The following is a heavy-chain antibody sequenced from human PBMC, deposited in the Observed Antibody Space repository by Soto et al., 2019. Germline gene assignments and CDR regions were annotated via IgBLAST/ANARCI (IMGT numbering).Heavy chain of an antibody. J-gene: IGHJ3*02. CDR1: GGTFSSYT. CDR2: IIPILGIA. D-gene: IGHD3-10*01. V-gene: IGHV1-69*08. CDR3: ARDVAHYYGSGSYGAFDI. Sequence: QVQLVQSGAEVKKPGSSVKVSCKASGGTFSSYTISWVRQAPGQGLEWRGRIIPILGIANYAQKLQGIVKITADKSTSPAYMDLSSLRAEDTAVYYCARDVAHYYGSGSYGAFDIWGQGTMVTVSS.